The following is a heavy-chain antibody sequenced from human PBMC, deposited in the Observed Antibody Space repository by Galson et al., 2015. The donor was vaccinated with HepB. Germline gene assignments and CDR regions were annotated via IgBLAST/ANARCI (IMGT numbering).Heavy chain of an antibody. CDR3: ARVADVDYGDHSHFDF. CDR1: GFTFTSYS. Sequence: SLRLSCAASGFTFTSYSMHWVRQAPGKGLDWVAVISYDGNIKYYADSVKGRITISRDNTRNSLYLQLNSLRAEDTAVYYCARVADVDYGDHSHFDFWGQGTLVTVSS. CDR2: ISYDGNIK. J-gene: IGHJ4*02. D-gene: IGHD4-17*01. V-gene: IGHV3-30-3*01.